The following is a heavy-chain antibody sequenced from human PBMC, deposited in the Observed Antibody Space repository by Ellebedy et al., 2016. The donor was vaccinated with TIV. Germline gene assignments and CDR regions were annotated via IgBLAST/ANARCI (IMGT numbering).Heavy chain of an antibody. CDR2: IYYNENT. CDR3: ASTPFSAGSGYHPHDY. V-gene: IGHV4-61*05. J-gene: IGHJ4*02. Sequence: MPSETLSLTCTVSGGSISSSGYSWGWIRQPPGKGLEWIGYIYYNENTNYNPSLKSRVTISVDTSKNQFSLNLNSVTAAYTAVYFCASTPFSAGSGYHPHDYWGQGILVTVSS. CDR1: GGSISSSGYS. D-gene: IGHD5-12*01.